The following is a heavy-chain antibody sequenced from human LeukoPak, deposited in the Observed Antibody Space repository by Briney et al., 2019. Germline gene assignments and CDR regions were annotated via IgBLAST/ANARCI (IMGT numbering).Heavy chain of an antibody. CDR2: IRSKAYGGTT. V-gene: IGHV3-49*03. D-gene: IGHD1-26*01. J-gene: IGHJ4*02. CDR1: GFTFGDYA. CDR3: TRDSGSYYGRLDYFDY. Sequence: PGGSLRLSCTASGFTFGDYAMSWFRQAPGKGLEWVAFIRSKAYGGTTEYAASVKGRFTISRDDSKSIAYLQMNSLKTEDTAVYYCTRDSGSYYGRLDYFDYWGQGSLVTVSS.